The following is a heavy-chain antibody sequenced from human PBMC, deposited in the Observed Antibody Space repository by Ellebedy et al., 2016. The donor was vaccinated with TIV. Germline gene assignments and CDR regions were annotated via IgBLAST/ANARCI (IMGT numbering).Heavy chain of an antibody. V-gene: IGHV4-38-2*02. CDR1: GYSVSSGYY. CDR3: ARLMARGVSDF. Sequence: MPSETLSLTCTVSGYSVSSGYYWGWIRQPPGKGPEWIGYIFHRGSTSYNPSLKRRVTISVDTSKNQFSLKLSSVTAADTAVYYCARLMARGVSDFWGQGTLVTVSS. D-gene: IGHD3-10*01. J-gene: IGHJ4*02. CDR2: IFHRGST.